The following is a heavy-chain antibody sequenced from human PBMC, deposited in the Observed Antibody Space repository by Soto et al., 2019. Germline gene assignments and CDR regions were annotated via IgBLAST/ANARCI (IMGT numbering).Heavy chain of an antibody. V-gene: IGHV3-23*01. J-gene: IGHJ4*02. CDR3: AKGSYDFWSGDYLFDY. Sequence: GGSLRLSCAASGFTFSSYAMSWVRQAPGKGLEWVSAISGSGGSTYYADSVKGRFTISRDNSKNTLYRQMNRLRAEYTAVYYCAKGSYDFWSGDYLFDYWGQGTLVTVSS. CDR1: GFTFSSYA. CDR2: ISGSGGST. D-gene: IGHD3-3*01.